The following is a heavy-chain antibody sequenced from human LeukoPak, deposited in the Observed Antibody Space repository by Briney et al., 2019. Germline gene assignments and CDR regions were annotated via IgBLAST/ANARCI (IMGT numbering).Heavy chain of an antibody. CDR1: GGSISSYY. D-gene: IGHD1-26*01. V-gene: IGHV4-59*08. Sequence: SETLSLTCTVSGGSISSYYWSWIRQPPGKGLEWIGYIYYSGSTNYNPSLKSRVTISVDTSKNQFSLKLSSATAADTAVYYCARRLHSGSYYRVGAFDIWGQGTMVTVSS. CDR2: IYYSGST. J-gene: IGHJ3*02. CDR3: ARRLHSGSYYRVGAFDI.